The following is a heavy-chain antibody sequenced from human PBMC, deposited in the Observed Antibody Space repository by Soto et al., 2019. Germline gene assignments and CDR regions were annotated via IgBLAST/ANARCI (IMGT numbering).Heavy chain of an antibody. J-gene: IGHJ4*02. CDR1: GFTFSSYS. CDR3: AGVTRSGFFSLIPRTPI. CDR2: ISSSSSTI. Sequence: EVQLVESGGGLVQPGGSLRLSCAASGFTFSSYSMNWVRQAPGKGLEWVSYISSSSSTIYYADSVKGRFTIPRDNAKKSLYLQMNSLRDEDTAVYYCAGVTRSGFFSLIPRTPIWGQGTLVTVSS. D-gene: IGHD3-10*01. V-gene: IGHV3-48*02.